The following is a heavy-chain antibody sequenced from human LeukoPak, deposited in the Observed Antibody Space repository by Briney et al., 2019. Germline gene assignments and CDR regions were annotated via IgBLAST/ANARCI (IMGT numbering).Heavy chain of an antibody. Sequence: GGSLRLSCAASGFTFSNYAMSWVRQAPGKGLEWVSVISGSGGSTHYADSVVKGRFTISRDNSRNTLYLQMNSLRAEDTAVYYCAKCYYDSSTSGTDWWGQGTLVTVSS. V-gene: IGHV3-23*01. D-gene: IGHD3-22*01. CDR3: AKCYYDSSTSGTDW. CDR2: ISGSGGST. J-gene: IGHJ4*02. CDR1: GFTFSNYA.